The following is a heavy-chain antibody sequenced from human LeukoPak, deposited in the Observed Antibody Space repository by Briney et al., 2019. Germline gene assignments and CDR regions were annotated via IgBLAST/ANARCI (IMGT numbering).Heavy chain of an antibody. J-gene: IGHJ4*02. CDR2: ISGSGGST. Sequence: GGSLRLSCAASGFTFSSYAVSWVRQAPGKGLEWVSAISGSGGSTYYADSVKGRFTISRDKSKNTLYLQMNSLRAEDTAVYYCAKDGARDGYSYPDYWGQGTLVTVSS. CDR1: GFTFSSYA. V-gene: IGHV3-23*01. CDR3: AKDGARDGYSYPDY. D-gene: IGHD5-24*01.